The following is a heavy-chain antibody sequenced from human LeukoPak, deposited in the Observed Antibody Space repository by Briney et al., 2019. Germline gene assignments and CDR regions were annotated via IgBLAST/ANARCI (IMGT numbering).Heavy chain of an antibody. V-gene: IGHV4-61*01. CDR2: IYYSGST. D-gene: IGHD3-10*01. CDR3: ARDRSGTYYDH. J-gene: IGHJ4*02. Sequence: SETLSLTCTVSGASVSSSNYYWSWIRQPPGKGLEWIGYIYYSGSTNYNPSHKSRVTISVATSKNQFSLKLSSVTAADTAVYYCARDRSGTYYDHWGQGTLVTVSS. CDR1: GASVSSSNYY.